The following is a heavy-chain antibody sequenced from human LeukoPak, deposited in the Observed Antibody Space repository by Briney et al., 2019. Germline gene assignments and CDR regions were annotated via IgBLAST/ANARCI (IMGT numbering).Heavy chain of an antibody. V-gene: IGHV4-39*01. Sequence: PSETLSLTCTVSGGSISSSTYCWGWIRQPPGKGLEWIGNIFYSGSTYYNPSLKSRVTISVDTSKNQFSLMLSSVTAADTAVYYCARRTGYPYYYMDVWGKGTTVTVSS. D-gene: IGHD5-18*01. CDR1: GGSISSSTYC. J-gene: IGHJ6*03. CDR3: ARRTGYPYYYMDV. CDR2: IFYSGST.